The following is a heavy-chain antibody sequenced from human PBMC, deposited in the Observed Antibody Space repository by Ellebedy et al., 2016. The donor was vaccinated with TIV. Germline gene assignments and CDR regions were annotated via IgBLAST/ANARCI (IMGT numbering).Heavy chain of an antibody. D-gene: IGHD1-26*01. Sequence: SETLSLTCTVSGGSISSSTYYWGWIRQPPGKGLEWIGTIYYSGSTYYNPSLKSRVTVSADTSMNYFSLKLSSVSAADTAVYYCATLHTRAWLKLVFDYWGPGILVTVSS. CDR1: GGSISSSTYY. CDR2: IYYSGST. J-gene: IGHJ4*02. CDR3: ATLHTRAWLKLVFDY. V-gene: IGHV4-39*02.